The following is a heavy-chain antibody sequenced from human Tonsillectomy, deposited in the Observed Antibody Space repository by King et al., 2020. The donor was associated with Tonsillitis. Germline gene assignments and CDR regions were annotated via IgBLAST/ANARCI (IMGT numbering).Heavy chain of an antibody. D-gene: IGHD6-13*01. V-gene: IGHV3-30*03. CDR1: GFTFSSYG. J-gene: IGHJ4*02. CDR3: ASYSRIWYFRGKETIDY. CDR2: ISYDGGNK. Sequence: VQLVESGGGVVQPGRSLRLSCAASGFTFSSYGMHWVRQAPGKGLEWVAVISYDGGNKYYADSVKGRFTISRDNSKNTLYLQMNSLRAEDTAVYYCASYSRIWYFRGKETIDYWGQGTLVTVSS.